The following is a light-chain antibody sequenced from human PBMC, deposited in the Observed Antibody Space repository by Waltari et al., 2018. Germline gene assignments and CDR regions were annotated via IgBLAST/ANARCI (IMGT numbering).Light chain of an antibody. CDR2: DNM. J-gene: IGLJ2*01. CDR1: SSNIGANYD. V-gene: IGLV1-40*01. Sequence: QSVLTQPPSVSGAPGQRVPVSCPGSSSNIGANYDVPSDQQFPGSAPKLLIYDNMIRPSGVPARFSGSMSGTSASLAITGLQAEDEADYFCQPYDFRRSAGGVGGGTKLTVL. CDR3: QPYDFRRSAGG.